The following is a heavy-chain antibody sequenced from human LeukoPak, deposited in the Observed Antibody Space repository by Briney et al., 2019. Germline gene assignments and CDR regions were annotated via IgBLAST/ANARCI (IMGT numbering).Heavy chain of an antibody. CDR3: ATYRQVLLPFES. J-gene: IGHJ4*02. CDR2: IFPSGGEI. D-gene: IGHD2-8*02. Sequence: GGSLRLSCAASGFTFSTFAMIWVRQPPGKGLEWVSSIFPSGGEIHYADSVRGRFTISRDNSKSTLSLQMNSLRAEDTTIYYCATYRQVLLPFESWGQGTLVTVSS. CDR1: GFTFSTFA. V-gene: IGHV3-23*01.